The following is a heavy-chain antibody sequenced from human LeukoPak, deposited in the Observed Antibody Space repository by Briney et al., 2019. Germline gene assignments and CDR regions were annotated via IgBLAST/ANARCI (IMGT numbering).Heavy chain of an antibody. Sequence: GGSLRLSCAASGFTFSSYGMSWVRQAPGKGLEWVSGISGSGGSTNYADSVKGRFTISRDNSKNTLYLQMNSLRAEDTAIYYCAKDRWDIVVVPAAIVDYWGQGTLVTVSS. CDR3: AKDRWDIVVVPAAIVDY. CDR2: ISGSGGST. V-gene: IGHV3-23*01. CDR1: GFTFSSYG. D-gene: IGHD2-2*02. J-gene: IGHJ4*02.